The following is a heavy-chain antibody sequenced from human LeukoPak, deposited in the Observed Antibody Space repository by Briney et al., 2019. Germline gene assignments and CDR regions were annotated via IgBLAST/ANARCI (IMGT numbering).Heavy chain of an antibody. CDR2: ISGPGRTT. J-gene: IGHJ4*02. CDR3: AKGDGYNSDFDY. CDR1: GFTFSGYG. Sequence: GGSLRLSCAASGFTFSGYGMTWVRQAPGKGLEWVSAISGPGRTTYYADSVMGRFTISRDNSRNTLYLQMNSLRAEDTAVYYCAKGDGYNSDFDYWGQGTLVTVSS. D-gene: IGHD5-24*01. V-gene: IGHV3-23*01.